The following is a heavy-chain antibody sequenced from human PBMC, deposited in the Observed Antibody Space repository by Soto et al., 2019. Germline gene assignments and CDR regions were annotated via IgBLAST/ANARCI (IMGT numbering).Heavy chain of an antibody. CDR2: IYYSGST. V-gene: IGHV4-31*03. J-gene: IGHJ6*02. Sequence: SETLSLTCTVSGGSISSGGYYWSWIRQHPGKGLEWIGYIYYSGSTYYNPSLKSRVTISVDTSKNQFSLKLSSVTAADTAVYYCARDQRLAYGLRGYYYGMDVWGQGTTVTVSS. CDR3: ARDQRLAYGLRGYYYGMDV. CDR1: GGSISSGGYY. D-gene: IGHD6-25*01.